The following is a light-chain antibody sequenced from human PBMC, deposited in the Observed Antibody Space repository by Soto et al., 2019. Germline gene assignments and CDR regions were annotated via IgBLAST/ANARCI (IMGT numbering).Light chain of an antibody. J-gene: IGLJ2*01. CDR3: GTWDSSLNGGV. CDR2: ESN. Sequence: QSVLTQPPSVSAALGQRVTISCSGSSSNIGNKYVSWYQQHPGSAPKLLIYESNKRPSGIPDRFSGSKSGTSATLDITGLQTGDEADYYCGTWDSSLNGGVFGGGTKLTVL. V-gene: IGLV1-51*02. CDR1: SSNIGNKY.